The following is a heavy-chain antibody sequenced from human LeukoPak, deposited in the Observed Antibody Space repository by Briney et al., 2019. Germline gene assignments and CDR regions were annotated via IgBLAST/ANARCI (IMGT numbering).Heavy chain of an antibody. CDR3: ARITSSWRDY. CDR2: IYYSGST. V-gene: IGHV4-61*01. D-gene: IGHD6-13*01. J-gene: IGHJ4*02. CDR1: GGSFSSGSYY. Sequence: PSETLSLTCTVSGGSFSSGSYYWSWLRQPPGTGLEWIGYIYYSGSTNYNPSLKSRVTISVDTSKNQFSLKLSSVTAADTAVYYCARITSSWRDYWGQGTLVTVSS.